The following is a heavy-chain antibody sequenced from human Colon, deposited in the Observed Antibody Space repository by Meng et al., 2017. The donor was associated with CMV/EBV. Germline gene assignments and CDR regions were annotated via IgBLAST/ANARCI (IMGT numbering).Heavy chain of an antibody. D-gene: IGHD3-10*01. CDR1: GFTFSDHG. CDR2: ISDSGSTK. Sequence: GESLKISCAASGFTFSDHGMSWIRQAPGKGLEWVSYISDSGSTKYYADSVKGRFTISRDNAKNSLYLQMNSLRAEDTAVYYCAGKGWFNYYYYGMDVWGQGTTVTVSS. CDR3: AGKGWFNYYYYGMDV. J-gene: IGHJ6*02. V-gene: IGHV3-11*04.